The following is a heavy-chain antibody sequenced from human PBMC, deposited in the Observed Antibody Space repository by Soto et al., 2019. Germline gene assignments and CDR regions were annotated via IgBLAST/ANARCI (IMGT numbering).Heavy chain of an antibody. J-gene: IGHJ5*02. CDR2: ISGSGGHT. CDR1: GFSFFSYA. Sequence: PGGSLSLSCTGAGFSFFSYAMSWARQAPGKGLEWVSTISGSGGHTYYADSVKGRFVVSRDNDKNTVYLHMSSLTGEDTAVYFCAKIEMGWFAHWGQGTQVTVSS. V-gene: IGHV3-23*01. D-gene: IGHD2-8*01. CDR3: AKIEMGWFAH.